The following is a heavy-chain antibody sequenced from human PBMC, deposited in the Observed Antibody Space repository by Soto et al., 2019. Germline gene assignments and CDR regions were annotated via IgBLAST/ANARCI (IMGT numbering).Heavy chain of an antibody. J-gene: IGHJ4*02. CDR2: ISYDGSNK. CDR1: GFTFSSYA. D-gene: IGHD5-12*01. Sequence: GGSLRLSCAASGFTFSSYAMHWVRQAPGKGLEWVAVISYDGSNKYYADSVKGRFTISRDNSKNTLYLQMNSLRAEDTAVYYCARESQYSGYDYFDYWGQGTLVTVSS. CDR3: ARESQYSGYDYFDY. V-gene: IGHV3-30-3*01.